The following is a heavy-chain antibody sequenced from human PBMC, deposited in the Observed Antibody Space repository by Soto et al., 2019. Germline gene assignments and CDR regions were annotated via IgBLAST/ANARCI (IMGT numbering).Heavy chain of an antibody. J-gene: IGHJ4*02. Sequence: QVHLVQSGAEMKKPGSSVKVSCKVSGGDLTNSGISWVRQAPGQGLEWMGGIFPLLAMVDYSQKFQGRVTITAGESTNTAYMPLGTLNSADTAVYYSAKEDGTGFKSWGQGTLVIVSS. CDR1: GGDLTNSG. D-gene: IGHD6-19*01. CDR3: AKEDGTGFKS. V-gene: IGHV1-69*04. CDR2: IFPLLAMV.